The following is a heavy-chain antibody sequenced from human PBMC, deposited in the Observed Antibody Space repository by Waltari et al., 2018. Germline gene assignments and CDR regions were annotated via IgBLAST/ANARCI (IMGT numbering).Heavy chain of an antibody. CDR1: DYSISSGHY. Sequence: QVQPLESGPGLVKPSETLSLTCAVSDYSISSGHYWGWIRQPPGKGLEWIGSIYYSGSTNYNPALKSRVTISVDTSKNQFSLKMTSVTASDTAVYYCARSSVSCCNWFDPWGQGTLVTVSS. V-gene: IGHV4-38-2*01. CDR2: IYYSGST. CDR3: ARSSVSCCNWFDP. D-gene: IGHD2-2*01. J-gene: IGHJ5*02.